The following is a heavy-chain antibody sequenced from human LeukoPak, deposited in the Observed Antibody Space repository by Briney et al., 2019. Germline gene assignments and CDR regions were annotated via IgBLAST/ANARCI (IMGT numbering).Heavy chain of an antibody. J-gene: IGHJ5*02. V-gene: IGHV1-46*01. CDR2: INPTGGST. CDR1: GYTFTSYY. Sequence: ASVKVSCKASGYTFTSYYMHWVRQAPGQGLERMGLINPTGGSTGYAQKFQGRVTMTRDMSTSTDYMELSSLRSEDTAIYYCARDNSMGDNAWWFDPWGQGTLVTVSS. D-gene: IGHD1-26*01. CDR3: ARDNSMGDNAWWFDP.